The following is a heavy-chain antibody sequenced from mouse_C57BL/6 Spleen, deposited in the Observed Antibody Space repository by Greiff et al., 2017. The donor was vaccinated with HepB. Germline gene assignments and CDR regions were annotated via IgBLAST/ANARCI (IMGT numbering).Heavy chain of an antibody. CDR3: ARGYDGRDY. V-gene: IGHV1-80*01. D-gene: IGHD1-1*01. CDR1: GFAFSSYW. J-gene: IGHJ2*01. Sequence: VKLQESGAELVKPGASVKISCKASGFAFSSYWMNWVKQRPGKGLEWIGQIYPGDGYTNYHGKFKGKATMTADKSSSTAHMQLSSLTSEDSAVYVCARGYDGRDYWGQGTTLTVSS. CDR2: IYPGDGYT.